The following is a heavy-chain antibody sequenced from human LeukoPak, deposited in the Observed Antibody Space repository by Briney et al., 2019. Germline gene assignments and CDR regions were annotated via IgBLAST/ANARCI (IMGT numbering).Heavy chain of an antibody. D-gene: IGHD4-17*01. V-gene: IGHV3-74*01. CDR3: VRGDYGDYTLFDY. Sequence: GGSLRLSCAASGFSFSSYWMHWVRQAPGKGLVWVSRINGDGSSTRYADSVKGRFTISRDNSKNTLYLQMNSLRAEDTAVYYCVRGDYGDYTLFDYWGQGTLVTVSS. J-gene: IGHJ4*02. CDR1: GFSFSSYW. CDR2: INGDGSST.